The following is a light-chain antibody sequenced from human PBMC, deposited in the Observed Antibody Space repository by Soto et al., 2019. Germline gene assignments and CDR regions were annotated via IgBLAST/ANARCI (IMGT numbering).Light chain of an antibody. Sequence: AIQLTQSPSSLSTSVGDGVPITCRASQGISSYLAWYQQKPGKAPKLLIYDASSLESGVPSRFSGSGSGTEFTLTISSLQPEDFATYYCLQINSYPYTFGQGTRLEIK. CDR2: DAS. V-gene: IGKV1-13*02. CDR1: QGISSY. CDR3: LQINSYPYT. J-gene: IGKJ5*01.